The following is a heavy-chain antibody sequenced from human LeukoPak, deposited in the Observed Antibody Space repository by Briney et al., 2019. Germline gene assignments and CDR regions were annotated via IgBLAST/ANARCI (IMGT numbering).Heavy chain of an antibody. J-gene: IGHJ4*02. CDR1: GFTFSTYW. CDR3: ARDKVGNAWTGSLFDY. Sequence: PGGSLRLSCATSGFTFSTYWMSWVRQAPGKGLEWVAIIKQDGTEKHYVDSVKGRFTISRDNAKNSVYLQMNGLRAEDTAVYYCARDKVGNAWTGSLFDYWGQGTLVTVSS. CDR2: IKQDGTEK. V-gene: IGHV3-7*01. D-gene: IGHD1-1*01.